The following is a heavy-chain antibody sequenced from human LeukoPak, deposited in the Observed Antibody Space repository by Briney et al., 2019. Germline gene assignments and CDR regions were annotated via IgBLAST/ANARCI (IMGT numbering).Heavy chain of an antibody. D-gene: IGHD6-13*01. Sequence: SETLSLTCAVYGGSFSGYYWSWIRQPPGKGLEWIGEINHSGSTNYNPSPKSRVTISVDTSKNQFSLKLSSVTAADTAVYYCARVLSSWYYYYYYMDVWGKGTTVTVSS. CDR1: GGSFSGYY. CDR3: ARVLSSWYYYYYYMDV. CDR2: INHSGST. J-gene: IGHJ6*03. V-gene: IGHV4-34*01.